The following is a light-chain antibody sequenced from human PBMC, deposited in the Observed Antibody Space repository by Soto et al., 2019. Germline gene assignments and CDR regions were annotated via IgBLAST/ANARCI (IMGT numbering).Light chain of an antibody. V-gene: IGLV2-14*01. CDR2: EVS. CDR3: SSYTSSSTLEV. J-gene: IGLJ1*01. Sequence: QSALTQPPSASGSPGQSVTISCSGTKNDIGVYDFVSWYQHHPGKAPRLIIYEVSNRPSGVSNRFSGSKSGNTASLTISGLQAEDEADYYCSSYTSSSTLEVFGTGTKLTVL. CDR1: KNDIGVYDF.